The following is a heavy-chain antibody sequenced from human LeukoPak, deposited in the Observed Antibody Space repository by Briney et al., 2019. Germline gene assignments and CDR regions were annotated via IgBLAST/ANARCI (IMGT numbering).Heavy chain of an antibody. V-gene: IGHV1-69*13. J-gene: IGHJ4*02. D-gene: IGHD4-17*01. Sequence: ASVKVSCKASGGTFSSYAISCVRQAPGQGLEWMGGIIPIFGTANYAQKFQGRVTITADESTSTAYMELSSLRSEDTAVYYCARLLDYGDLFDYWGQGTLVTVSS. CDR2: IIPIFGTA. CDR3: ARLLDYGDLFDY. CDR1: GGTFSSYA.